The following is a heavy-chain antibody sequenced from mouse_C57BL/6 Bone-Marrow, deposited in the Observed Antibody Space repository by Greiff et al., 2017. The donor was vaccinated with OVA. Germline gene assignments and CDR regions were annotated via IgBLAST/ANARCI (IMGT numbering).Heavy chain of an antibody. CDR1: GYTFTSYW. J-gene: IGHJ2*01. CDR2: IDPSDSYT. D-gene: IGHD2-3*01. Sequence: VQLQQSGAELVKPGASVKLSCKASGYTFTSYWMQWVKQRPGQGLEWIGEIDPSDSYTNYNQKFKGKATLTVDTSSSTAYMQLSSLTSEDSAVYYCARWGWLPYYFDYWGQGTTLTVSS. V-gene: IGHV1-50*01. CDR3: ARWGWLPYYFDY.